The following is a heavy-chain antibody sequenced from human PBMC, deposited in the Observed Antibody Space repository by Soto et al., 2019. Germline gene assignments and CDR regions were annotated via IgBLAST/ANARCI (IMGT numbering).Heavy chain of an antibody. J-gene: IGHJ6*02. CDR1: GGTFSSYT. Sequence: ASVKVSCKASGGTFSSYTISWVRQAPGQGLEWMGRIIPILGIANYAQKFQGRVTITADKSTSTAYMELSSLRSEDTAVYYCARVSPTAIITIGSGDPGMDVWGQGTTVTVSS. CDR3: ARVSPTAIITIGSGDPGMDV. D-gene: IGHD3-10*01. CDR2: IIPILGIA. V-gene: IGHV1-69*02.